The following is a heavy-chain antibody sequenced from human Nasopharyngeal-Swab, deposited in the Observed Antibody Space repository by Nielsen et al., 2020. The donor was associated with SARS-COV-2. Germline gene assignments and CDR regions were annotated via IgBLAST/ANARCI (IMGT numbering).Heavy chain of an antibody. CDR1: GGSISSGRYY. D-gene: IGHD4-17*01. V-gene: IGHV4-61*02. J-gene: IGHJ4*02. CDR2: IYTSGST. Sequence: SETLSLTCTVSGGSISSGRYYWSCIRQPAGWGLEWIGRIYTSGSTNYNHCSKSRVTISVATSKNQFSLKLSTVTAADTAVYYCARSSGADYGDYGGWVYYFDYWGQGTLVTVSS. CDR3: ARSSGADYGDYGGWVYYFDY.